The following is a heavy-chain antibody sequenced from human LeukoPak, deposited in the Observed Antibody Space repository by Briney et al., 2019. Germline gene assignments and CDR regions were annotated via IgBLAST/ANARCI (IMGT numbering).Heavy chain of an antibody. D-gene: IGHD6-6*01. CDR1: GGSISSGSYC. J-gene: IGHJ4*02. V-gene: IGHV4-61*09. Sequence: SETLSLTCTVSGGSISSGSYCWSWIRQPAGKGLEWIGHIYSSGSTNYNPSLKSRVTISVGTSKNQFSLKLGSVTAADTAVYYCARDVGSSSPGTFDYWGQGTLVTVSS. CDR3: ARDVGSSSPGTFDY. CDR2: IYSSGST.